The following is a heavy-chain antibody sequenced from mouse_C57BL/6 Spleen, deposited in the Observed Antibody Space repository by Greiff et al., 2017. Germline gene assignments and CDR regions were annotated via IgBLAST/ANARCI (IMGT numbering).Heavy chain of an antibody. CDR3: ARWYCGSRLDY. J-gene: IGHJ2*01. Sequence: QVQLQQSGAELMKPGASVKLSCQATGYTFTGYWIEWVKQRPGHGLEWIGEILPGSGRTNYNEKFKGKATFTADTSSTTAYMQLSSLTTEDSAIYYCARWYCGSRLDYWGQGTTLTVSS. V-gene: IGHV1-9*01. D-gene: IGHD1-1*01. CDR2: ILPGSGRT. CDR1: GYTFTGYW.